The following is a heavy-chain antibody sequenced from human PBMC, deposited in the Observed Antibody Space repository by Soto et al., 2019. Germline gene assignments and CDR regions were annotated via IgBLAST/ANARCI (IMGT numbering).Heavy chain of an antibody. V-gene: IGHV5-51*01. CDR1: GFSFTSYW. CDR3: ARTGVAGVFEI. D-gene: IGHD6-19*01. J-gene: IGHJ3*02. CDR2: IYPPDSDT. Sequence: PGEYLKISCQGSGFSFTSYWIGWVRQMPGKGLECMGIIYPPDSDTRYNPSLQGQVTISVDASNDTAYLQWIILKTSDTAMYYCARTGVAGVFEIWGQGTMVTVSS.